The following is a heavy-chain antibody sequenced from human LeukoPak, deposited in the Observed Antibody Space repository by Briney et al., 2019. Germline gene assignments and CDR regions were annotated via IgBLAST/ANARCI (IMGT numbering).Heavy chain of an antibody. J-gene: IGHJ3*02. CDR1: GYTLTELS. CDR3: ATVRGYSYGPHAFDI. D-gene: IGHD5-18*01. CDR2: FDPEDGET. Sequence: ASLKVSCKVSGYTLTELSMHWVRQAPGKGLEWMGGFDPEDGETIYAQKFQGRVTMTEDTSTDTAYMELSSLRSEDTAVYYCATVRGYSYGPHAFDIWGQGTMVTVSS. V-gene: IGHV1-24*01.